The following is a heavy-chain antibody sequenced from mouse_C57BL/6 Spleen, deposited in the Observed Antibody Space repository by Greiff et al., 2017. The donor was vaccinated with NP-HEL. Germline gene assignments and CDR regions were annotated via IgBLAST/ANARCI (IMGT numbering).Heavy chain of an antibody. J-gene: IGHJ3*01. D-gene: IGHD1-1*01. CDR1: GYTFTSYW. Sequence: QVQLQQPGTELVKPGASVKLSCKASGYTFTSYWMHWVKQRPGQGLEWIGNINPSNGGTNYNEKFKSKATLTVDKSSSTAYMQLSSLTSEDSAVYYCARGGVYYGSSSAWFAYWGQGTLVTVSA. CDR2: INPSNGGT. V-gene: IGHV1-53*01. CDR3: ARGGVYYGSSSAWFAY.